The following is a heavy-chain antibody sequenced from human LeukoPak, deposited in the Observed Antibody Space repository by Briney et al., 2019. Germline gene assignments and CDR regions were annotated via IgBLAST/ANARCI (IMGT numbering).Heavy chain of an antibody. V-gene: IGHV3-7*03. D-gene: IGHD7-27*01. Sequence: PGGSLRLSCAASGFTFSSYEMNWVRQAPGKGLEWVANIKGDGGEKYYVDSVKGRFTISRDNAKNSLYLQMNSLRAEDTAVYYCAKNWGHFDYWGQGILVTVSS. CDR1: GFTFSSYE. J-gene: IGHJ4*02. CDR2: IKGDGGEK. CDR3: AKNWGHFDY.